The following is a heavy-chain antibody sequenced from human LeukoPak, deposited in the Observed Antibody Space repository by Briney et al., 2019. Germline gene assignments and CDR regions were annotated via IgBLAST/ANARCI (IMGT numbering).Heavy chain of an antibody. J-gene: IGHJ4*02. CDR2: IKQDGSEK. CDR3: ASLSLDTAMAPEAY. D-gene: IGHD5-18*01. V-gene: IGHV3-7*01. Sequence: GGSLRLSCAASGFTFSSYWVSWVRQAPGKGLEWVANIKQDGSEKYYVDSVKGRYTISRDNAKNSLYLQMNSLRAEDRAVYYCASLSLDTAMAPEAYWGQGTLVTVSS. CDR1: GFTFSSYW.